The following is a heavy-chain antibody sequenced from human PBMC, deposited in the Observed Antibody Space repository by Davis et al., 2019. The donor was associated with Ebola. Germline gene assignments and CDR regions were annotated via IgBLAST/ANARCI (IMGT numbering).Heavy chain of an antibody. CDR1: GFTFSSYS. V-gene: IGHV3-21*01. CDR3: ARSRVGATPYFDY. D-gene: IGHD1-26*01. Sequence: GGSLRLSCAASGFTFSSYSMNWVRQAPGKGLEWVSSISSSSSYIYYADSVKGRFTISRDNSKNTLYLQMNSLRAEDTAVYYCARSRVGATPYFDYWGQGTLVTVSS. J-gene: IGHJ4*02. CDR2: ISSSSSYI.